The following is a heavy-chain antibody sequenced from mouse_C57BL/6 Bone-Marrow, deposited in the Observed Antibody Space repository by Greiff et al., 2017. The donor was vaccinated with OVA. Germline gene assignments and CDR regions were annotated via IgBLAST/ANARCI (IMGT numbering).Heavy chain of an antibody. J-gene: IGHJ4*01. V-gene: IGHV1-69*01. D-gene: IGHD1-1*01. CDR2: IDPSDSYT. CDR3: ARSPITAVGAKSMDY. CDR1: GYTFTSYW. Sequence: QVQLQQPGAELVMPGASVKLSCKASGYTFTSYWMHWVKQRPGQGLEWIGEIDPSDSYTNYNQKFKGKSTLTVDKSSSTAYMQLSSLTSEDSAVYDCARSPITAVGAKSMDYWGQGTSVTVSS.